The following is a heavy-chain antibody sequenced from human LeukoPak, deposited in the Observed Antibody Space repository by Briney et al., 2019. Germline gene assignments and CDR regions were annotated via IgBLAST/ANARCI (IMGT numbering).Heavy chain of an antibody. CDR2: IYYSGST. J-gene: IGHJ3*02. Sequence: SETLSLTCTVSGGSISSSSYHWGWIRQPPGKGLEWIGSIYYSGSTYYNPSLKSRVTISVDTPKNQFSLKLSSVTAADTAVYYCASWGWGDIVVVPAATDAFDIWGQGTMVTVSS. CDR1: GGSISSSSYH. V-gene: IGHV4-39*01. CDR3: ASWGWGDIVVVPAATDAFDI. D-gene: IGHD2-2*01.